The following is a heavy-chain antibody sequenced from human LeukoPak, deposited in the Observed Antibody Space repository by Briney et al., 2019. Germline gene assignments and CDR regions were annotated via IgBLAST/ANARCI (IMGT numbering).Heavy chain of an antibody. Sequence: PSETLSLTCAAYGGSFSGYYWSWIRQPPGKGLEWIGEINHSGSTNYNPSLKSRVTISVDTSKNQFSLKLSSVTAADTAVYYCARGGRWLPYYFDYWGQGTLVTVSS. CDR1: GGSFSGYY. CDR3: ARGGRWLPYYFDY. D-gene: IGHD5-24*01. V-gene: IGHV4-34*01. CDR2: INHSGST. J-gene: IGHJ4*02.